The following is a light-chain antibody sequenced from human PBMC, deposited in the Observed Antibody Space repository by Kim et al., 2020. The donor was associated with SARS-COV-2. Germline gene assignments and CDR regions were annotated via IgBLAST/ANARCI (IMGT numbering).Light chain of an antibody. Sequence: SPGERATLSCRASRSLSSIYLAWYQQKPGQAPRLLMYGASNRAAGVPDRFSGSGSGTDFTLTISRLEPEDFAVYYCQQYGSSLLYTFGQGTKLEIK. CDR2: GAS. CDR1: RSLSSIY. J-gene: IGKJ2*01. V-gene: IGKV3-20*01. CDR3: QQYGSSLLYT.